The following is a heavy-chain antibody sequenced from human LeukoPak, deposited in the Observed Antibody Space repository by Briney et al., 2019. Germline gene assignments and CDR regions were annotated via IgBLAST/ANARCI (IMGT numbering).Heavy chain of an antibody. J-gene: IGHJ4*02. CDR1: GFTFSSYA. V-gene: IGHV3-7*01. CDR2: IKLDGSET. D-gene: IGHD4-17*01. CDR3: ATLVYGDGFDS. Sequence: QPGGSLRLSCAASGFTFSSYAMSWVRQAPGKGLEWVANIKLDGSETYYVDSVKGRFTISRDNAKNSLYLQLNSLRAEDTAVYYCATLVYGDGFDSWGQGTLVTVSS.